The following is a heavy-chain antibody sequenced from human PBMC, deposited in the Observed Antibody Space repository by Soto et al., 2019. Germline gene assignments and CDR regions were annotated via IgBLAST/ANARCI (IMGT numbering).Heavy chain of an antibody. Sequence: GGSLRLSCAASGFTFDDYAMHWVRQAPGKGLEWVSGISWNSGSIGYADSVKGRFTISRDNAKNSLYLQMNSLRAEDTALYYCAKDKTHLRAPIDIWGQGTMVTVSS. J-gene: IGHJ3*02. V-gene: IGHV3-9*01. CDR2: ISWNSGSI. CDR3: AKDKTHLRAPIDI. CDR1: GFTFDDYA.